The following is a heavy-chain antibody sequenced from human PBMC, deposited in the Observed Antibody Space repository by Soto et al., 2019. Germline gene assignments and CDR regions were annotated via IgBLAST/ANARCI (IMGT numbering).Heavy chain of an antibody. CDR3: ARDPCISTTCYHDY. D-gene: IGHD2-2*01. CDR2: IIPIFGTA. CDR1: GGTFNSFA. V-gene: IGHV1-69*12. Sequence: QVQLVQSGAEVKKPGSSVKVSCKASGGTFNSFAISWVRQAPGQGLEWMGGIIPIFGTANYAQKLQGRVTITADESTSSAYMELSSLRSEDTAVYYCARDPCISTTCYHDYWGQGTLVTVYS. J-gene: IGHJ4*02.